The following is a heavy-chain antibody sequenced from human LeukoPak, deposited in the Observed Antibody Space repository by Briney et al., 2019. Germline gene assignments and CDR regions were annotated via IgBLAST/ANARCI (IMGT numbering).Heavy chain of an antibody. J-gene: IGHJ3*02. V-gene: IGHV3-30-3*01. CDR3: ARVYYDGSGGAFDI. CDR2: ISYDGSSK. Sequence: GRSLRLSCAASGFTFSSYAMHWVRQAPGKGLEWVAVISYDGSSKYYADSVKGRFTISRDNSKNMLYLQMSSLRAEDRAVYYCARVYYDGSGGAFDIWGQGTMVTVS. D-gene: IGHD3-22*01. CDR1: GFTFSSYA.